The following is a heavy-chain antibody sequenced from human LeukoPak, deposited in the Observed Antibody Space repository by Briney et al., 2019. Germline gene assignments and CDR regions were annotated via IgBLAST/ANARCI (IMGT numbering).Heavy chain of an antibody. D-gene: IGHD3-9*01. CDR3: AREGAGYSTLDY. CDR1: GYTFTSFG. CDR2: IIPIFGTA. J-gene: IGHJ4*02. V-gene: IGHV1-69*13. Sequence: GASVKVSCKASGYTFTSFGISWVRQAPGQGLEWMGGIIPIFGTANYAQKFQGRVTITADESTSTAYMELSSLRSEDTAVYYCAREGAGYSTLDYWGQGTLVTVSS.